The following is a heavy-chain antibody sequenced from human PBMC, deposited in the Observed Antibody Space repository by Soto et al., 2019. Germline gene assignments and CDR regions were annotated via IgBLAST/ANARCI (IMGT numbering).Heavy chain of an antibody. Sequence: GGSLRLSCAAAGFTFSAYDMHWVRQTTGKGLEWVSAIGAADDPYYLGSVKGRFTISRENAKNSLYLQMNSLRAEDTAVYYCARAYSGRLPRRADYYFAMDVWGQGTTVTVSS. J-gene: IGHJ6*02. CDR2: IGAADDP. CDR1: GFTFSAYD. CDR3: ARAYSGRLPRRADYYFAMDV. V-gene: IGHV3-13*05. D-gene: IGHD2-15*01.